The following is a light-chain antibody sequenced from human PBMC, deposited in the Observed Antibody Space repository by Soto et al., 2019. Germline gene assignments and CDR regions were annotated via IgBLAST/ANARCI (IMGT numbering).Light chain of an antibody. Sequence: QSALTQPASVSGSPGQSITISCTGTRSDVGGYNYVSWYQQHPDKAPTLIIYYVSYRPSGVSNRFSGSKSGNTASLTISGLQAEDEGDYHCTSYSSSSSVVFGGGTKLTVL. CDR2: YVS. CDR3: TSYSSSSSVV. CDR1: RSDVGGYNY. J-gene: IGLJ2*01. V-gene: IGLV2-14*03.